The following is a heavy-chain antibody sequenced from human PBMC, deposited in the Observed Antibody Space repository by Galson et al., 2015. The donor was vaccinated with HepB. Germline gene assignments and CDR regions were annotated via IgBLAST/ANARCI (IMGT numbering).Heavy chain of an antibody. CDR1: GGTFSSYA. CDR3: ARDFRSTVVPAAIGRPYYMDV. J-gene: IGHJ6*03. D-gene: IGHD2-2*02. CDR2: IIPIFGTA. Sequence: SVKVSCKASGGTFSSYAISWVRQAPGQGLEWMGGIIPIFGTANYAQKFQGRVTITADESTSTAYMELSSLRSEDTAVYYCARDFRSTVVPAAIGRPYYMDVWGKGTTVTVSS. V-gene: IGHV1-69*13.